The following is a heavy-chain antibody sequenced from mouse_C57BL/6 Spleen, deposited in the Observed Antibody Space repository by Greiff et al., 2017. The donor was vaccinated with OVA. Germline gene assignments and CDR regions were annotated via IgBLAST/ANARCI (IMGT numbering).Heavy chain of an antibody. CDR2: IHPNSGST. CDR3: ARGGYSNYVDYAMDY. Sequence: VQLQQPGAELVKPGASVKLSCKASGYTFTSYWMHWVKQRPGQGLEWIGMIHPNSGSTNYNEKFKSKATLTVDKSSSTAYMQLSSLTSEDSAVYYCARGGYSNYVDYAMDYWGQGTSVTVSS. V-gene: IGHV1-64*01. CDR1: GYTFTSYW. J-gene: IGHJ4*01. D-gene: IGHD2-5*01.